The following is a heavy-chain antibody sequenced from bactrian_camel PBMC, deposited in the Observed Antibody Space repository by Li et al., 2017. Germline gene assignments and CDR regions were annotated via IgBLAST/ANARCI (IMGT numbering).Heavy chain of an antibody. D-gene: IGHD1*01. V-gene: IGHV3S1*01. Sequence: HVQLVESGGGSVQAGGSLRLSCAASRLTATRTCMGWFRQAPGKDRETVAVHYSATGGTYYADSVKGRFTISKDNAKNTLYLQMNHLTPEDTAMYSCAAGRTSGRPYVPLLDWTHKYWGQGTQVTVS. J-gene: IGHJ4*01. CDR2: HYSATGGT. CDR1: RLTATRTC. CDR3: AAGRTSGRPYVPLLDWTHKY.